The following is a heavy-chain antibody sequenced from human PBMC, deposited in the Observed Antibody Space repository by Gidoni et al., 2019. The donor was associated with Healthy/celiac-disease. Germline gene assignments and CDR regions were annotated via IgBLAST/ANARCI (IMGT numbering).Heavy chain of an antibody. Sequence: EVQLVESGGGLVQPGGSLRLSCAASGFTVRSNYMSWVRQAPGKGLEWVSVIYSGGSTYYADSVKGRFTISRDNSKNTLYLQMNSLRAEDTAVYYCARDRRGTYYYDSSGYLRWGQGTLVTVSS. D-gene: IGHD3-22*01. J-gene: IGHJ4*02. V-gene: IGHV3-66*01. CDR2: IYSGGST. CDR1: GFTVRSNY. CDR3: ARDRRGTYYYDSSGYLR.